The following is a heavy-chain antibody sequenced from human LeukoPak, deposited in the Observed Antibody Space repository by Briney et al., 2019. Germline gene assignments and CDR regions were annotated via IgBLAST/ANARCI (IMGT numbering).Heavy chain of an antibody. J-gene: IGHJ6*04. Sequence: GGSLRLSCAASGFTFSSYGMHWVRQAPGKGLEWVSVIIPSGHTTYYADSVRGRFTISRDNSRNTLYLQMNSLRAEDTAVYYCAELGITMIGGVWGKGTTVTISS. D-gene: IGHD3-10*02. CDR1: GFTFSSYG. CDR2: IIPSGHTT. V-gene: IGHV3-NL1*01. CDR3: AELGITMIGGV.